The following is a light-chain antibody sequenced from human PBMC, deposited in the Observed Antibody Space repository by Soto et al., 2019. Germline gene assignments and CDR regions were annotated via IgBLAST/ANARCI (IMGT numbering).Light chain of an antibody. Sequence: DIQMTQSPSTLSASVGDRVTITCRASQSISSWLAWYQQKPGKAPKLLIYDASSLESGVPSRFSGSGSWTEFTLTISSLQPDDFATYYCQQYNSYLWTFGQGTKVEI. J-gene: IGKJ1*01. CDR2: DAS. V-gene: IGKV1-5*01. CDR1: QSISSW. CDR3: QQYNSYLWT.